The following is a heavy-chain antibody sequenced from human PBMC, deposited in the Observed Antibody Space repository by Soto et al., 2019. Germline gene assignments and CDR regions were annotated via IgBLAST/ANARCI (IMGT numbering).Heavy chain of an antibody. V-gene: IGHV4-34*01. CDR1: GGSFSGYY. D-gene: IGHD3-22*01. J-gene: IGHJ1*01. CDR2: IDQSGST. Sequence: SETLSLTCAVYGGSFSGYYWNWLRQPPGEGLEWIGKIDQSGSTNYNPSLKRRVTMSVDTSRSQFSLKLTSVTAEDTAVYFCAKGSDYFESSGHNLEYFQYWGQGTLVTVSS. CDR3: AKGSDYFESSGHNLEYFQY.